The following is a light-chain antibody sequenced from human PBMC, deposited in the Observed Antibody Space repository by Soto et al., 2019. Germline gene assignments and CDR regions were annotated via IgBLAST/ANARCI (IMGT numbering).Light chain of an antibody. CDR3: QQYNSYST. J-gene: IGKJ1*01. V-gene: IGKV1-5*01. Sequence: DIQMTQSPSTLSASVGDGVTITCRASQSISTWLAWYQQKPGKAPKLLIYDAYSLESGVPSRFSGSGSGTEFTLTISSLQPDDFATYHCQQYNSYSTFGQGTKVDIK. CDR2: DAY. CDR1: QSISTW.